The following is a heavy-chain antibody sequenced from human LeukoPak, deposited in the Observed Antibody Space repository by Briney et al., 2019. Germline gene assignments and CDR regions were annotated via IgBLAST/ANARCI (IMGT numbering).Heavy chain of an antibody. V-gene: IGHV1-69*05. CDR1: GYTFTSYG. J-gene: IGHJ4*02. D-gene: IGHD6-13*01. CDR2: LIPIFGTA. Sequence: SVKVSCKASGYTFTSYGISWVRQAPGQGLEWMGGLIPIFGTANYAQKFQGRVTITTDESTSTAYMELSSLRSEDTAVYYCARGRHSSSWYDYWGQGTLVTVSS. CDR3: ARGRHSSSWYDY.